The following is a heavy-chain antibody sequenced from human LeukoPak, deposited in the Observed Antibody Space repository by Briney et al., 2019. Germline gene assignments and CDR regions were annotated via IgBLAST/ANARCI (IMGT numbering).Heavy chain of an antibody. D-gene: IGHD6-13*01. V-gene: IGHV4-59*01. CDR3: ARGAAAAAIRKYYYYGMDV. J-gene: IGHJ6*02. Sequence: SETLSLTCTVSGGSISSYYWSWVRQPPGKGLEWIGYIYYSGSTNYNPSLKSRVTISVDTSKNQFSLKLSSVTAADTAVYYCARGAAAAAIRKYYYYGMDVWGQGTTVTVSS. CDR1: GGSISSYY. CDR2: IYYSGST.